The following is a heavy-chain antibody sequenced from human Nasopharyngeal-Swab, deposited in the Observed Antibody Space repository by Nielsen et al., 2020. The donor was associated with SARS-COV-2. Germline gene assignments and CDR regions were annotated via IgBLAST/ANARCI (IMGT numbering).Heavy chain of an antibody. Sequence: SETLSLTCTVSGGSISSGSYYWSWIRQPAGKGLEWIGRIYTSGSTNYNPSLKSRVTISVDTSKNQFSLKLSSVTAADTAVYYCARGLRGVTTYYYCYYMDVWGKGTTVTVSS. CDR1: GGSISSGSYY. CDR3: ARGLRGVTTYYYCYYMDV. CDR2: IYTSGST. J-gene: IGHJ6*03. V-gene: IGHV4-61*02. D-gene: IGHD4-17*01.